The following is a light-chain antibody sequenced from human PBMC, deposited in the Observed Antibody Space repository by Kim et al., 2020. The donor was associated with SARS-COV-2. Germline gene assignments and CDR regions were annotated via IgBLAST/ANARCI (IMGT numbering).Light chain of an antibody. CDR1: QTIISTY. CDR3: QQFDTSPKYT. J-gene: IGKJ2*01. Sequence: EIVLTQSPGTLSLSPGERATLSCRSSQTIISTYLDWYQQKPGQAPRLLIYGASNRATGIPDRFSGSASGTDFTLTISRLEPEDFAVYYCQQFDTSPKYTFGQGTKLEI. V-gene: IGKV3-20*01. CDR2: GAS.